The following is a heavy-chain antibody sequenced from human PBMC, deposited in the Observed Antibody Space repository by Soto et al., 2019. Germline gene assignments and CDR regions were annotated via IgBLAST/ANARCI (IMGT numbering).Heavy chain of an antibody. J-gene: IGHJ4*02. CDR3: ARDRTLPAAGWFDY. CDR2: IYSGGST. D-gene: IGHD2-2*01. V-gene: IGHV3-53*01. CDR1: GFSVSSNY. Sequence: GGSLRLSCAASGFSVSSNYMSWVRQAPGKGLEWVSVIYSGGSTYYADSVKGRFTISRDNSKNTLYLQMNSLRAEDTAAYYCARDRTLPAAGWFDYWGQGTLVTVSS.